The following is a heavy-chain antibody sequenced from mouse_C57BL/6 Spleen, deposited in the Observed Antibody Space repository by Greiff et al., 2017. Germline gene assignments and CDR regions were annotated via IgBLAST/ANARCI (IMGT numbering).Heavy chain of an antibody. D-gene: IGHD1-1*01. CDR2: ISDGGRYT. CDR1: GFTFSSYA. CDR3: AREALYDGSSSYAMDY. Sequence: EVKVVESGGGLVKPGGSLKLSCAASGFTFSSYAMSWARQTPEKRLEWVATISDGGRYTYYPDHVKGRFTISRDKAKNNLYLQMSHLKSEDTAMYYCAREALYDGSSSYAMDYWGQGTSVTVSS. V-gene: IGHV5-4*01. J-gene: IGHJ4*01.